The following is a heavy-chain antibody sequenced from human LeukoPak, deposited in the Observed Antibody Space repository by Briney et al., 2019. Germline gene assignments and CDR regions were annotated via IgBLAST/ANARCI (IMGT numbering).Heavy chain of an antibody. CDR1: GYTFTGYY. J-gene: IGHJ1*01. CDR2: INPNSGDT. CDR3: ASPRGYCSSTSCSGVFQH. V-gene: IGHV1-2*02. D-gene: IGHD2-2*01. Sequence: GASMKVSCKASGYTFTGYYMHWVRQAPGLGFEWMGWINPNSGDTNYAQKFQGRITMTTDTSISTAYMELSSLRSEDTAVYYCASPRGYCSSTSCSGVFQHWGQGTLVTVSS.